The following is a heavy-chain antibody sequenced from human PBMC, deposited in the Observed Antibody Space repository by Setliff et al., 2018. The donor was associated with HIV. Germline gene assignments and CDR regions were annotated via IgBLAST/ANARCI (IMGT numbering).Heavy chain of an antibody. Sequence: SETLSLTCTVSGGSISNYYWSWIRQPPGKGLEWIGNIYYSRSTNYNPSLKSRVSISLDTSKNQFSLKLSSVTAADTAVYYCARAGYYNFWSGFSMDVWGKGTTVTVSS. CDR1: GGSISNYY. D-gene: IGHD3-3*01. V-gene: IGHV4-59*08. CDR3: ARAGYYNFWSGFSMDV. CDR2: IYYSRST. J-gene: IGHJ6*03.